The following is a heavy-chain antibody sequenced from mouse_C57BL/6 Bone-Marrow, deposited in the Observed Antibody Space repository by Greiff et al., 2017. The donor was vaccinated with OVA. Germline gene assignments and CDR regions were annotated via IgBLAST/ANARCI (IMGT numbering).Heavy chain of an antibody. Sequence: EVQVVESGGDLVKPGGSLKLSCAASGFTFSSYGMSWVRQTPDKRLEWVATISSGGSYTYYPDSVKGRFTISRDNAKNTLYLQMSSLKSEDTAMYYCARPLPYYYGSSGFAYWGQGTLVTVSA. CDR2: ISSGGSYT. J-gene: IGHJ3*01. CDR3: ARPLPYYYGSSGFAY. D-gene: IGHD1-1*01. CDR1: GFTFSSYG. V-gene: IGHV5-6*01.